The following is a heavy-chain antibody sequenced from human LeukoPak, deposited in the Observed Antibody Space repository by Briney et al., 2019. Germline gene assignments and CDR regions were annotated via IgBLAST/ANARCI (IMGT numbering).Heavy chain of an antibody. CDR2: INPNSGGT. CDR3: ARDRAPDYDFWSGPAFDI. J-gene: IGHJ3*02. V-gene: IGHV1-2*02. CDR1: GYTFTGYY. D-gene: IGHD3-3*01. Sequence: ASVKVSCKASGYTFTGYYMHWVRQAPGQGLEWMGWINPNSGGTNYAQKLQGRVTMTRDTSISTAYMELSRLRSDDTAVYYCARDRAPDYDFWSGPAFDIWGQGTMVTVSS.